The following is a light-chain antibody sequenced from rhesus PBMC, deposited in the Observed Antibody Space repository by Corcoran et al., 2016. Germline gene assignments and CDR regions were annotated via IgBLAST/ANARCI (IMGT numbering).Light chain of an antibody. CDR3: QHGYGTPFT. J-gene: IGKJ3*01. CDR1: ENVHNY. Sequence: DIQMTQSPSSLSASVGDRVTITCRASENVHNYLTWYQQKPGKAPKLLIYKASTLQSGVPSRFSGSGSGTDYNVTISSLQPEDVATYYCQHGYGTPFTFGPGTKLDIK. V-gene: IGKV1-74*01. CDR2: KAS.